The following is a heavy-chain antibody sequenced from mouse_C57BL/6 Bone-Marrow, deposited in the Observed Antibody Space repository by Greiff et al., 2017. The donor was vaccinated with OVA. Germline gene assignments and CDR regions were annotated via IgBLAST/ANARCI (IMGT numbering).Heavy chain of an antibody. CDR3: ARDRGYSNYGLAY. CDR2: ISDGGSYT. J-gene: IGHJ3*01. Sequence: EVQLVESGGGLVKPGGSLKLSCAASGFTFSSYAMSWVRQTPEKRLEWVATISDGGSYTYYPDNVKGRFTITRDNAKNNLYLQMSHLKSEDAAMYVCARDRGYSNYGLAYWGQGTLVTVSA. CDR1: GFTFSSYA. D-gene: IGHD2-5*01. V-gene: IGHV5-4*01.